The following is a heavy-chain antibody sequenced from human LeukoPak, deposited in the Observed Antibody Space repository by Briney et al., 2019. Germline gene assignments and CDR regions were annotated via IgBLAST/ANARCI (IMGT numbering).Heavy chain of an antibody. D-gene: IGHD3-16*01. CDR3: TKERRGTYYAFES. Sequence: PGGSLRLSCDASGFSISDYYISWIRQSPGKGLEWISYITSGTGSTNYAVSVKGRFTISRDKAKNSVALQLNSLRAEDTAVYYCTKERRGTYYAFESWGQGTLVSVCS. V-gene: IGHV3-11*05. CDR2: ITSGTGST. J-gene: IGHJ4*02. CDR1: GFSISDYY.